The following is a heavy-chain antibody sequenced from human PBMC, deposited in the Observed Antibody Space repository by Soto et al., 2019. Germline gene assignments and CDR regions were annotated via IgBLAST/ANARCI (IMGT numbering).Heavy chain of an antibody. CDR1: GGTFSSYA. D-gene: IGHD3-16*01. CDR2: IIPIFGTA. J-gene: IGHJ5*02. Sequence: QVQLVQSGAEVKKPGSSVKVSCKASGGTFSSYAISWVRQAPGQGLEWMGGIIPIFGTANYAQKFQGRVTITADKSTSTVDMELSSLRSEDTAVYYCARGDISTFGGVPRFDPWGQGTLVTVSS. V-gene: IGHV1-69*06. CDR3: ARGDISTFGGVPRFDP.